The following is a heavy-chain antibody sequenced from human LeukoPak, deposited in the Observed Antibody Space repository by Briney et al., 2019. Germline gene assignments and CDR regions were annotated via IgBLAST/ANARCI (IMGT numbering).Heavy chain of an antibody. V-gene: IGHV4-4*07. CDR1: GGSISGYY. J-gene: IGHJ5*02. CDR3: ARRVSEVAPTLRNGENWFDP. Sequence: SDTLSLTCSASGGSISGYYWNWLRQPAGKGLEWIGRIYTDGGTLYNPSLKSRVTMSVDTSKNQFSLKLTSVTAADTAVYYCARRVSEVAPTLRNGENWFDPWGRGTLVTVSS. D-gene: IGHD1-26*01. CDR2: IYTDGGT.